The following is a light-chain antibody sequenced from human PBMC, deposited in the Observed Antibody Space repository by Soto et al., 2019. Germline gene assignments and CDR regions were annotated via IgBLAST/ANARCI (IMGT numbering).Light chain of an antibody. CDR1: QSVSSY. V-gene: IGKV3-11*01. CDR3: QQYGSSGT. J-gene: IGKJ1*01. CDR2: DAS. Sequence: EIVLTQSPATLSLSPGERATLSCRASQSVSSYLALYQQKPGQAPRLLIYDASNRATGIPARFSGSGSGTDFTLTISRLEPEDFAVYYCQQYGSSGTFGQGTKVDIK.